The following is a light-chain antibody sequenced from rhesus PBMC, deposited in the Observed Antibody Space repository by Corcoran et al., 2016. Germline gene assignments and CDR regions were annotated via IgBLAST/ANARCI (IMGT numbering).Light chain of an antibody. CDR3: QQSGNLST. Sequence: DIQMTQSPSSLSASVGDRVTITCRASQGITNDLAWYQQKPGETPKLLIFEASSLQSGIPSRFSVSGSGTDFTLTISSLEPGDVGVYYCQQSGNLSTFGEGTKVELK. CDR1: QGITND. V-gene: IGKV1-33*01. CDR2: EAS. J-gene: IGKJ4*01.